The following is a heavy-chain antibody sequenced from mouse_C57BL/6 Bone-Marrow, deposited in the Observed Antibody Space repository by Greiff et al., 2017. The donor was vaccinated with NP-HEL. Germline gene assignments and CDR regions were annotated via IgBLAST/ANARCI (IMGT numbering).Heavy chain of an antibody. D-gene: IGHD1-1*01. CDR1: GYSFTGYY. V-gene: IGHV1-42*01. J-gene: IGHJ1*03. CDR2: INPSTGGT. CDR3: ARHLGYYGSSYWWYFDV. Sequence: EVQLQESGPELVKPGASVKISCKASGYSFTGYYMNWVKQSPEKSLEWIGEINPSTGGTTYNQKFKAKATLTVDNSSSTAYMQLKSLTSEDSAVYYCARHLGYYGSSYWWYFDVWGTGTTVTVSS.